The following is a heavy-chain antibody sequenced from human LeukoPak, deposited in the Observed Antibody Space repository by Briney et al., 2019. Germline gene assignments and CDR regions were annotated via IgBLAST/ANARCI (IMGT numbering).Heavy chain of an antibody. CDR3: TRDERGYSYGPFDY. J-gene: IGHJ4*02. CDR1: GFTFGDYA. CDR2: IRSKAYGGTT. D-gene: IGHD5-18*01. Sequence: GGSLRLSCTASGFTFGDYAMSWFRQAPGKGPEWVGFIRSKAYGGTTEYAASVKGRFTISRDDSKSIAYLQMNSLKTEDTAVYYCTRDERGYSYGPFDYWGQGTLVTVSS. V-gene: IGHV3-49*03.